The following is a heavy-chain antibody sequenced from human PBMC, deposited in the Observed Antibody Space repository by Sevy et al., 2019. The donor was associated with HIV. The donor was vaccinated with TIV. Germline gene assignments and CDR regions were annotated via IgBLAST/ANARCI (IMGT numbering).Heavy chain of an antibody. J-gene: IGHJ5*02. D-gene: IGHD3-3*01. V-gene: IGHV3-53*01. CDR3: ARGRGVFGAVAINWFDP. CDR2: IYSGGST. Sequence: GGSLRLSCAASGFTVSSSYMTWVRQPPGKGLEWVSVIYSGGSTYYADPVKGRFTITRDNSKNTRYLQMNNLRADDTAVYYCARGRGVFGAVAINWFDPWGQGALVTVSS. CDR1: GFTVSSSY.